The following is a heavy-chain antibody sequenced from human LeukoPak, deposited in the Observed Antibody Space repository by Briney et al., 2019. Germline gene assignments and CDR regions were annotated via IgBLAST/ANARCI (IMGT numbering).Heavy chain of an antibody. V-gene: IGHV1-2*06. CDR2: INPNSGGT. CDR1: GYTFTGYY. CDR3: ARDLKGSLTGYPDP. D-gene: IGHD3-9*01. Sequence: VASVKVSCKASGYTFTGYYMHWVRQAPGQGLEWMGRINPNSGGTNYAQKFQGRVTMTRDTSISTAYMELSRLRSDDTAVYYCARDLKGSLTGYPDPWGQGTLVTVSS. J-gene: IGHJ5*02.